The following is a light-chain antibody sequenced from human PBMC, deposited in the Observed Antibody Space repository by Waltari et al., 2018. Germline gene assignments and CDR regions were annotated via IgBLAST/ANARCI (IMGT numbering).Light chain of an antibody. CDR2: HAS. CDR3: QHYESVPVT. CDR1: QSISKY. Sequence: EIVLTQSPGTLSLSPGERATLPCRASQSISKYLAWYQQKPGQAPRLLIYHASSRAAGIPDRFSGSGSGTDFSLSISRLEPEDFAVYYCQHYESVPVTFGQGTKVEIK. V-gene: IGKV3-20*01. J-gene: IGKJ1*01.